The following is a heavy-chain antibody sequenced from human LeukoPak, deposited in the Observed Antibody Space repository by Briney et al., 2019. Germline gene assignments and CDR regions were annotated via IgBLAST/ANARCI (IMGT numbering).Heavy chain of an antibody. D-gene: IGHD3-22*01. V-gene: IGHV3-30-3*01. Sequence: GGSLRLSCAASGFTFSRYAMHWVRQAPGKGLEWVAVISYGGSNKYYGDSVKGRSTISRDNSKNTLYLQMNSLRAEDTAVYYCARDRSTITMKGGGLQVDYFDYWGQGTLVTVSS. CDR2: ISYGGSNK. CDR1: GFTFSRYA. J-gene: IGHJ4*02. CDR3: ARDRSTITMKGGGLQVDYFDY.